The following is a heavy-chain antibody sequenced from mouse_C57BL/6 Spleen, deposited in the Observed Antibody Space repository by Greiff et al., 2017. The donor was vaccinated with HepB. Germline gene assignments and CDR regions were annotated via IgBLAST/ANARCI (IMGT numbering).Heavy chain of an antibody. V-gene: IGHV1-69*01. CDR1: GYTFTSYW. D-gene: IGHD2-4*01. CDR3: ARAYYDYSNYAMDY. Sequence: VQLQQPGAELVMPGASVKLSCKASGYTFTSYWMHWVKQRPGQGLEWIGEIDPSDSYTNYNQKFKGKSTLTVDKSSSTAYMQLSSLTSEDSAVYYCARAYYDYSNYAMDYWGQGTSVTVSS. CDR2: IDPSDSYT. J-gene: IGHJ4*01.